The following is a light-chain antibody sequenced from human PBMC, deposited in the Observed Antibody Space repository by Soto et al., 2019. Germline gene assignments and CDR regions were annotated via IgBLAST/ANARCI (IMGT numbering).Light chain of an antibody. Sequence: DIQMTQSPSTLSASVGDRVTITCRASQSISSWLAWYQQKPGKAPKLLIYDASSLESGVPSRFSGSGSGTDFTLTISSLQPDDFATYYCHQYSSYSWTFGQGTKVDIK. CDR3: HQYSSYSWT. V-gene: IGKV1-5*01. CDR1: QSISSW. J-gene: IGKJ1*01. CDR2: DAS.